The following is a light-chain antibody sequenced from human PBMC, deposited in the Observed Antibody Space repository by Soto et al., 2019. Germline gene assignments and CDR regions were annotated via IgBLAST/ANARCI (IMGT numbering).Light chain of an antibody. Sequence: QSVLAQPPSVSAAPGQKVTISCSGSSSNIGNNYVSWYQQLPGTAPKLLIYDNNKRPSGIPGRFSGSKSGTSATLGITGLQTGDEADYYCGTWDSSLSAGLFGTGTKVTVL. CDR1: SSNIGNNY. J-gene: IGLJ1*01. V-gene: IGLV1-51*01. CDR3: GTWDSSLSAGL. CDR2: DNN.